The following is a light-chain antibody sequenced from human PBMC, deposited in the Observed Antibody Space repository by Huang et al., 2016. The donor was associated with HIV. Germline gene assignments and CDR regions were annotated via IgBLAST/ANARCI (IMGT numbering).Light chain of an antibody. CDR1: QTIGNN. Sequence: EIVMTQSPATLSVSPGERATLSCRASQTIGNNLAWYQQKPGQAPRLLLYGASTRATGVPVTFSGSGSGTEFTLTISSLQFEDSALYYCQQYNDWLSLTFGGGTKVGIK. CDR2: GAS. V-gene: IGKV3-15*01. J-gene: IGKJ4*01. CDR3: QQYNDWLSLT.